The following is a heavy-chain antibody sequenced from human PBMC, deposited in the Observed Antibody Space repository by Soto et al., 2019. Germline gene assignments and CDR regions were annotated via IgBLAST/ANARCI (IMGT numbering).Heavy chain of an antibody. CDR1: GGSMISGGYY. J-gene: IGHJ5*02. D-gene: IGHD3-22*01. CDR3: ARGFSGSSGYYPDAYNWFDP. V-gene: IGHV4-31*03. Sequence: SETLSLTCTVSGGSMISGGYYWNWIRQHPGKGLEWIGYIYYSGSTYYSPSLKSRLTISVDTSKNQFSLKLSSVTAADTAVYYCARGFSGSSGYYPDAYNWFDPWGQGTLVTV. CDR2: IYYSGST.